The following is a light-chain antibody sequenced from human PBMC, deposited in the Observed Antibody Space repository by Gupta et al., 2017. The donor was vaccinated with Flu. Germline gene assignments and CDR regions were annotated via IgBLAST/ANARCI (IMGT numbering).Light chain of an antibody. J-gene: IGLJ2*01. CDR1: SSDVGDYKN. Sequence: SALTQPASVSGSPGQSMTISCTGTSSDVGDYKNVSWYQQHPGKAPKLMLYDVSDRLPGGANRISGSESGSTATVTISRLRAEDEEDYYCGSYTSINTRPLIFGGGTRLTVL. V-gene: IGLV2-14*03. CDR2: DVS. CDR3: GSYTSINTRPLI.